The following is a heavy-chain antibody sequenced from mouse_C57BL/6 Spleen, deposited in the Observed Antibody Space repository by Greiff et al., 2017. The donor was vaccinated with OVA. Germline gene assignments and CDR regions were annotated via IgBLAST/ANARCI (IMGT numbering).Heavy chain of an antibody. CDR1: GFSFNTYA. D-gene: IGHD2-4*01. J-gene: IGHJ3*01. V-gene: IGHV10-1*01. Sequence: EVNVVESGGGLVQPKGSLKLSCAASGFSFNTYAMNWVRQAPGKGLEWVARIRSKSNNYATYYADSVKDRFTISRDDSESMLYLQMNNLKTEDTAMYYCVRPFYYDYDEAAWFAYWGQGTLVTVSA. CDR3: VRPFYYDYDEAAWFAY. CDR2: IRSKSNNYAT.